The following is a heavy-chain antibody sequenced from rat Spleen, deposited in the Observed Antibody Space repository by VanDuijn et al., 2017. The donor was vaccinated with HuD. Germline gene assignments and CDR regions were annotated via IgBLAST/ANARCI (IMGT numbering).Heavy chain of an antibody. CDR1: GFTFNNYW. D-gene: IGHD1-1*01. J-gene: IGHJ2*01. Sequence: EVQLVESGGGLVQPGRSLKLSCVASGFTFNNYWMTWIRQAPGKGLEWIASITKTGDNTYYPDSVQGRFTISRDIAKSTLYLKMNSLRSEDTATYYCTKESLQWSFDYWGQGVMVTVSS. V-gene: IGHV5-31*01. CDR3: TKESLQWSFDY. CDR2: ITKTGDNT.